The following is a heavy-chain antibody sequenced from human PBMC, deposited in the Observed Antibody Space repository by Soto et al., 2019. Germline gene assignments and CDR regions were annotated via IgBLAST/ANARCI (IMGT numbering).Heavy chain of an antibody. V-gene: IGHV1-8*01. Sequence: ASVKVSCKASGYTFTSYDINWVRQATGQGLEWMGWMNPNSGNTGYAQKFQGRVTMTRNTSISTAYMELSSLRSEDTAVYYCAIERSEAGTGWFDPCGQGTLVTVSS. CDR2: MNPNSGNT. J-gene: IGHJ5*02. CDR1: GYTFTSYD. D-gene: IGHD6-13*01. CDR3: AIERSEAGTGWFDP.